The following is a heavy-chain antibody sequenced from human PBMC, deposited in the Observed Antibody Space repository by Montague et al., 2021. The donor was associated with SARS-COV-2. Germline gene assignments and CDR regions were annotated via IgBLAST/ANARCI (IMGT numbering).Heavy chain of an antibody. CDR1: GGSISPYS. J-gene: IGHJ5*01. CDR2: NYYSGNT. D-gene: IGHD3-10*01. Sequence: SETLSLTCSVSGGSISPYSCTWIQQPPGKGLDCIGSNYYSGNTKYKPSLKSRVTISVDTSKNQFSLNLKSVTAADTAVYYCARDRGRYFDSGSYNWLDSWGQGTLVTVSS. V-gene: IGHV4-59*01. CDR3: ARDRGRYFDSGSYNWLDS.